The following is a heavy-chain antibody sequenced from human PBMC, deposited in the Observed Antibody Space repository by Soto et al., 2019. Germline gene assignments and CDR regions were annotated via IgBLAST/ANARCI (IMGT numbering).Heavy chain of an antibody. V-gene: IGHV1-3*01. Sequence: ASVKVSCKASGYTFTMYSVQWLRQAPGQRLEGMGYINAGNGNTKYLQKFQGRVTFARDTSASTVDMELSSLSSEDTAMYYCARPGIMITSGSNDTFHVWGQRTMVTVS. CDR3: ARPGIMITSGSNDTFHV. CDR2: INAGNGNT. D-gene: IGHD3-16*01. J-gene: IGHJ3*01. CDR1: GYTFTMYS.